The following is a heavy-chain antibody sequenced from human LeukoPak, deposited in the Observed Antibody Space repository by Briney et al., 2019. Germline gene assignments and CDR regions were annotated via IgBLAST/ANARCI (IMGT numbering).Heavy chain of an antibody. CDR2: ISASGTST. V-gene: IGHV3-23*01. CDR3: AKTSIGHDFH. J-gene: IGHJ4*02. D-gene: IGHD2-21*02. Sequence: PGGSLRLSCAASGFTFSNYAVTWVRQAPGEGLEWVSAISASGTSTYYADSVRGRFTISRDNSKNTLYLQMHSLRAEDTAIYYCAKTSIGHDFHWGQGTLVTVSS. CDR1: GFTFSNYA.